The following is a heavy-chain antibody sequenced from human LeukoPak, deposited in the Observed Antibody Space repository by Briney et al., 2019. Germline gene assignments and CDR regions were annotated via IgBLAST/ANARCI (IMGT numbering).Heavy chain of an antibody. J-gene: IGHJ4*02. V-gene: IGHV3-23*01. CDR3: AKPLVSDYYDSSGYWGY. D-gene: IGHD3-22*01. Sequence: GGSLRLSCAASGFTFSSYAMSWVRQAPGKGLEWVSAISGIGDSTYYSDSVKGRFTISRDNSKNTLYVQMNSLRAEDTAVYYCAKPLVSDYYDSSGYWGYWGQGTLVTVSS. CDR1: GFTFSSYA. CDR2: ISGIGDST.